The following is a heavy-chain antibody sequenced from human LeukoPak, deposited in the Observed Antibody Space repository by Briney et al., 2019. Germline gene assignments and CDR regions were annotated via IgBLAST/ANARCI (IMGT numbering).Heavy chain of an antibody. CDR3: ARGGYCSSTSCAPGDY. Sequence: GGSLRLSCAASGFTFSSYSMNWVRQAPGKGLEWVSSISSSSSYIYYADSVKGRFTISRDNAENSLYLQMNSLRAEDTAVYYCARGGYCSSTSCAPGDYWGQGTLVTVSS. D-gene: IGHD2-2*01. V-gene: IGHV3-21*01. CDR1: GFTFSSYS. J-gene: IGHJ4*02. CDR2: ISSSSSYI.